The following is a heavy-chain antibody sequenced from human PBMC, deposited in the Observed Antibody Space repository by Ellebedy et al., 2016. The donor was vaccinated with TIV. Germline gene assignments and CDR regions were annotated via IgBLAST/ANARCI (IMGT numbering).Heavy chain of an antibody. Sequence: GESLKISCAASGFTFSNAWMSWVRQAPGKGLEWVANIKQDGSKKYHVDSVKGRFTISRDNAKNSLYLQMSSLRAEDTAVYYCARVRFGLYYFDYWGQGTLVTVSS. CDR2: IKQDGSKK. CDR1: GFTFSNAW. V-gene: IGHV3-7*01. D-gene: IGHD3/OR15-3a*01. J-gene: IGHJ4*02. CDR3: ARVRFGLYYFDY.